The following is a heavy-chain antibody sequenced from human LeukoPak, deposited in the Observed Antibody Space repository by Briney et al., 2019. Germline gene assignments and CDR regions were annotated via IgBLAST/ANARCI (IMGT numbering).Heavy chain of an antibody. D-gene: IGHD3-3*01. V-gene: IGHV3-7*03. CDR3: ARDQYDTWSRRGNFDS. Sequence: GGSLRLSCVASGFTFGKYWMSWVRQAPGKGLEWVANIKLDGSEKNYVDSVKGRFTISRDNTKSSLYLQMNSLRAENTAVFYCARDQYDTWSRRGNFDSWGQGTLVIVSS. J-gene: IGHJ4*02. CDR2: IKLDGSEK. CDR1: GFTFGKYW.